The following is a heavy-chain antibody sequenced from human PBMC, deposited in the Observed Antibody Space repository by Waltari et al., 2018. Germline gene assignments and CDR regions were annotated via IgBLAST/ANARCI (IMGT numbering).Heavy chain of an antibody. CDR2: ISGSGGST. Sequence: EVQLLESGGGLVQPGGSLRLSCAASGFTFSSYAMSWVRQAPGQGLEWVSAISGSGGSTYYADSVKGRFTISRDKSKNTLYLQMNSLRAEDTAVYYCAKDPKGYCSGGSCYEETGYWGQGTLVTVSS. D-gene: IGHD2-15*01. CDR1: GFTFSSYA. V-gene: IGHV3-23*01. J-gene: IGHJ4*02. CDR3: AKDPKGYCSGGSCYEETGY.